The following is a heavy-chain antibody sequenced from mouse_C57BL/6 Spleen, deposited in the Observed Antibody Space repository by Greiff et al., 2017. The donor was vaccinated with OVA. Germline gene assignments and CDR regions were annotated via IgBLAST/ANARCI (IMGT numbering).Heavy chain of an antibody. CDR2: LSYDGSN. CDR3: ARGTGRYFDY. Sequence: EVQLQESGPGLVKPSQSLSLTCSVTGYSITSGYYWNWIRQFPGNKLEWMGYLSYDGSNNYNPSLKNRISITRDTSKNQFFLKLNSVPTEDTATYYCARGTGRYFDYWGQGTTLTVSS. V-gene: IGHV3-6*01. D-gene: IGHD4-1*01. J-gene: IGHJ2*01. CDR1: GYSITSGYY.